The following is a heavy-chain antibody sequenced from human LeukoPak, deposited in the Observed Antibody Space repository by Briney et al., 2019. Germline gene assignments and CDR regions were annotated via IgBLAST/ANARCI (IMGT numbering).Heavy chain of an antibody. Sequence: GGSLRLSCAASGFTFSSYAMSWVRQAPGKGLEWVSAISGSGGSTYYADSVKGRFTISRDNSKNTLYLQMNSLRAEDTAVYYCAKSGQGEWLRYYYYYYMDVWGKGTTVTISS. CDR2: ISGSGGST. CDR3: AKSGQGEWLRYYYYYYMDV. V-gene: IGHV3-23*01. J-gene: IGHJ6*03. CDR1: GFTFSSYA. D-gene: IGHD5-12*01.